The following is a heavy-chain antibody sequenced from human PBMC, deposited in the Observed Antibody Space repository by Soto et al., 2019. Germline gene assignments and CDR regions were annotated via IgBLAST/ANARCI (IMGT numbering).Heavy chain of an antibody. Sequence: GGSLRLSCAASGFTFSSYGMHWVRQAPGKGLEWVAVIWYDGSNKYYADSVKGRFTISRDNSKNTLYLQMNSLRAEDTAVYYCARDGNSGYCSGGSCYSVYYYYMDVWGKGTTVTVSS. D-gene: IGHD2-15*01. CDR3: ARDGNSGYCSGGSCYSVYYYYMDV. J-gene: IGHJ6*03. CDR1: GFTFSSYG. V-gene: IGHV3-33*01. CDR2: IWYDGSNK.